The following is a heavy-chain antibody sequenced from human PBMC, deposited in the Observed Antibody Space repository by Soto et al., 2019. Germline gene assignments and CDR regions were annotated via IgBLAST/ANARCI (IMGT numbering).Heavy chain of an antibody. J-gene: IGHJ4*02. V-gene: IGHV3-7*03. CDR3: ARDTYDSSGYCFDY. CDR2: IKQDGSEK. Sequence: GGSLRLSCAASGFTFSSYWMSWVRQAPGKGLEWVANIKQDGSEKYYVDSVKGRFTISRDNAKNSLYLQMNSLRAEDTDVYYCARDTYDSSGYCFDYWGQGTLVTVSS. D-gene: IGHD3-22*01. CDR1: GFTFSSYW.